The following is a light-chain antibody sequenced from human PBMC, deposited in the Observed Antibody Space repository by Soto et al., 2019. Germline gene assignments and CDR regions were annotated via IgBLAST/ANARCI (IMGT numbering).Light chain of an antibody. Sequence: EIVLTHSPATLSLCPWEIATLSCRASQSVSSYLAWYQQKPGQAPRLLIYDASNRATGIPARFSGSGSGTDFTLTISRLEPEDFAVFNCQQYGSSITFGQGTRLEIK. CDR3: QQYGSSIT. CDR1: QSVSSY. V-gene: IGKV3-11*01. CDR2: DAS. J-gene: IGKJ5*01.